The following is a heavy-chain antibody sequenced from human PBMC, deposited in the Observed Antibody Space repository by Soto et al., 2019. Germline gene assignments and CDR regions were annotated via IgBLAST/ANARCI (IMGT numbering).Heavy chain of an antibody. CDR1: GYTFTRYG. Sequence: GASVKVSCKASGYTFTRYGVNCVRQAPGQGLEWMGWISVYKGHTNYAQKFQDRVIMTADTSTTTAYMELRSLTSDDTAVYYCAREGESGYYFDYWGQGTLVTVSS. J-gene: IGHJ4*02. D-gene: IGHD3-16*01. CDR2: ISVYKGHT. CDR3: AREGESGYYFDY. V-gene: IGHV1-18*01.